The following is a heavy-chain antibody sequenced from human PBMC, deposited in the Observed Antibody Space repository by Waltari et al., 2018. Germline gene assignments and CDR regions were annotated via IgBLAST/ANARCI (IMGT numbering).Heavy chain of an antibody. CDR1: GFAFSRSW. Sequence: EVRLAESGGGLVQPGGSVRLSCVGCGFAFSRSWIHWVRQAPGKGLMWLSRIKSDGTVTFYADSVRGRFIISRDNAKNTAYLQMNSLTDDDTAIYYCARFPYAGTTDGEWGQGTLITVSS. J-gene: IGHJ4*02. CDR2: IKSDGTVT. D-gene: IGHD4-17*01. V-gene: IGHV3-74*01. CDR3: ARFPYAGTTDGE.